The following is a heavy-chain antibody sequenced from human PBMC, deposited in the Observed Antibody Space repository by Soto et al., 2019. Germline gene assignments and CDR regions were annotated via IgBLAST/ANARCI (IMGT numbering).Heavy chain of an antibody. CDR1: GYTFTSYY. Sequence: ASVKVSCKASGYTFTSYYMHWVRQAPGQGLEWMGIINPSGGSTSYAQKFQGRVTMTRDTSTSTIYMELSSLRSEDTAVYYCATPLFGGWSAPRSRYYYGMDVWGQGTTVTVSS. D-gene: IGHD6-19*01. CDR3: ATPLFGGWSAPRSRYYYGMDV. J-gene: IGHJ6*02. CDR2: INPSGGST. V-gene: IGHV1-46*01.